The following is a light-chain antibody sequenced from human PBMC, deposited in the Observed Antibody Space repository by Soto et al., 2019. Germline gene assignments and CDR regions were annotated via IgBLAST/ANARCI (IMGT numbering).Light chain of an antibody. CDR1: QRVTSN. CDR2: GAS. Sequence: EILVTQSPGTLSFAPRGRATLSCRASQRVTSNFLAWYQQKPGQAPRLLVDGASSRATGIPARISSSGAGTEFTPTIISLQSEDSAVYYCQQYNDWPLTFGGGTKVDIK. V-gene: IGKV3D-15*01. J-gene: IGKJ4*01. CDR3: QQYNDWPLT.